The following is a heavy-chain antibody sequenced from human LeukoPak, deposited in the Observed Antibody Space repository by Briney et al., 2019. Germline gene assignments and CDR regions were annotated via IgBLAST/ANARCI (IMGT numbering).Heavy chain of an antibody. CDR2: LYGAGST. V-gene: IGHV3-53*04. D-gene: IGHD6-19*01. J-gene: IGHJ4*02. CDR3: ARGGTPGFSTGRIDY. Sequence: GGSLILSCAASGFNVSSNYMSWVRQAPGKGLEWVSVLYGAGSTYYADSVKGRFAISRHDSQNTLFLQMNSLRAEDTAVYYCARGGTPGFSTGRIDYWGQGTLVTVSS. CDR1: GFNVSSNY.